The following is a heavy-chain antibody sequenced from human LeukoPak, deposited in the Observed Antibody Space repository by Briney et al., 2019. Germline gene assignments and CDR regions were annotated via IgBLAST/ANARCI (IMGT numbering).Heavy chain of an antibody. CDR2: ISNTGSDT. CDR3: AKVPYSDYGSGRPPFMDV. CDR1: GFTFSNYA. Sequence: GGSLRLSCAASGFTFSNYAMTWVREAPGEGLEWVSTISNTGSDTYYAYSVQGRFTISTDNSENTLYLQMNNMGAEDTAIHYCAKVPYSDYGSGRPPFMDVWGQGTTVAVSS. D-gene: IGHD3-10*01. V-gene: IGHV3-23*01. J-gene: IGHJ6*02.